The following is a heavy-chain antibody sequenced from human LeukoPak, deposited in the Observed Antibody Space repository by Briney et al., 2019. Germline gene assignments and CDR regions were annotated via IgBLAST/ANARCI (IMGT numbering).Heavy chain of an antibody. CDR2: IIPIFGTA. CDR1: GGTFSSYA. Sequence: ASVTVSCKASGGTFSSYAISWVRQAPGQGLEWMGGIIPIFGTANYAQKFQGRVTITADESTSTAYMELSSLRSEDTAVYYCARAVRGVITRWGQGTLVTVSS. V-gene: IGHV1-69*13. CDR3: ARAVRGVITR. J-gene: IGHJ4*02. D-gene: IGHD3-10*01.